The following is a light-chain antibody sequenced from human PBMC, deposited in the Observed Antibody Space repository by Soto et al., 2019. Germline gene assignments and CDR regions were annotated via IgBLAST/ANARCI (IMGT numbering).Light chain of an antibody. J-gene: IGKJ1*01. CDR1: QSLSRTY. V-gene: IGKV3-20*01. Sequence: EIVLTQSPGTLSLSPGERATLSCRASQSLSRTYLARYQQNPGQAPRLLIYGASSRATGIPDRFSGSGSGTDFTLSISRLDPADFAMDFCQRHGSPPRTFGQGTRVEIK. CDR3: QRHGSPPRT. CDR2: GAS.